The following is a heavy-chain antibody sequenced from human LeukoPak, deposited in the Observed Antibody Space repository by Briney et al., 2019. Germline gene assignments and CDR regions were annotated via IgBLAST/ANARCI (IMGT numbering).Heavy chain of an antibody. CDR3: ARDRPRSDSYYVSDF. CDR2: INSGGTTK. V-gene: IGHV3-48*03. CDR1: GYSFSNHE. D-gene: IGHD3-16*01. Sequence: SGGSLRLSCEASGYSFSNHEMNWVRQAPGKGLEWLSYINSGGTTKYYADSVKGRFTISRDNAKNSLYLQMNGLTADDTAVYYCARDRPRSDSYYVSDFWGQGNLVIVSS. J-gene: IGHJ4*02.